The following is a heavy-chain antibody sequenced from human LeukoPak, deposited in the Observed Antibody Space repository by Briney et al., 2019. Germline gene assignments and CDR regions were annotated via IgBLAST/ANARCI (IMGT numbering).Heavy chain of an antibody. Sequence: ASVTVSCKTSGYTFTNLDINWLRQAPGQGLEWMGWMGPNSGDTGYAQKFQGRVSMTRDIFKSTAYMELSSLRSEDTAIYYCASNPPNTGDFYYWGLGTLVTVSS. CDR2: MGPNSGDT. J-gene: IGHJ4*02. CDR3: ASNPPNTGDFYY. D-gene: IGHD1-1*01. V-gene: IGHV1-8*01. CDR1: GYTFTNLD.